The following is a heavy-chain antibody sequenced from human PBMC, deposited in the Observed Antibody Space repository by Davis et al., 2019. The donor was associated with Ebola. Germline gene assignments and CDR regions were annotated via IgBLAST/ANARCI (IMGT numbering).Heavy chain of an antibody. Sequence: GESLKISCAASGFTFSSYWMHWVRQAPGKGLVWVSRINSDGSSTSYADSVKGRFTISRDNSKNTLYLQMNSLRAEDTAVYYCAKSPTDPHVITMIPRDYYYYMDVWGKGTTVTVSS. CDR3: AKSPTDPHVITMIPRDYYYYMDV. CDR1: GFTFSSYW. D-gene: IGHD3-22*01. V-gene: IGHV3-74*01. CDR2: INSDGSST. J-gene: IGHJ6*03.